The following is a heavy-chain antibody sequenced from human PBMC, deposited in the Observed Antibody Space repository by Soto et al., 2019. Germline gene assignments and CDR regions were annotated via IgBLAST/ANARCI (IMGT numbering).Heavy chain of an antibody. J-gene: IGHJ6*02. CDR2: IWYDGSNK. CDR1: GFTFSSYG. Sequence: SLRLSCAASGFTFSSYGMHWVRQAPGKGLEWVAVIWYDGSNKYYADSVKGRFTISRDNSKTTLYLQMNSLRAEDTAVYYCARDLVGYCSGGSCFYGMDVWGQGTTVTVSS. D-gene: IGHD2-15*01. CDR3: ARDLVGYCSGGSCFYGMDV. V-gene: IGHV3-33*01.